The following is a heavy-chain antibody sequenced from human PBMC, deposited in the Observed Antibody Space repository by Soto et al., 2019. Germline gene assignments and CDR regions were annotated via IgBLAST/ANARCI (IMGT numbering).Heavy chain of an antibody. CDR3: ARDRASSGWYNYGMDV. J-gene: IGHJ6*02. CDR1: GFTFSSYG. CDR2: ISYDGSNK. V-gene: IGHV3-30*03. D-gene: IGHD6-19*01. Sequence: GGSLRLSCAASGFTFSSYGMHWVRQAPGKGLEWVAVISYDGSNKYYADSVKGRFTISRDNSKNTLYLQMNSLRAEDTAVYYCARDRASSGWYNYGMDVWGQGTTVTVSS.